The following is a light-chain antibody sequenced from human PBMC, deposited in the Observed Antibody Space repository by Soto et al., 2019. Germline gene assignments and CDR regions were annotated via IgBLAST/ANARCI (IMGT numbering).Light chain of an antibody. V-gene: IGLV2-14*01. CDR1: SADVGGYNY. CDR2: EVS. Sequence: QSALTQPASVSGSPGQSITISCTGTSADVGGYNYVSWYQQHPGKAPKLMIYEVSNRPSGVSNCFSGSKSGNTASLTISGLQAEDAADYYCSSYTSSSTLVFGGGTKLTVL. J-gene: IGLJ3*02. CDR3: SSYTSSSTLV.